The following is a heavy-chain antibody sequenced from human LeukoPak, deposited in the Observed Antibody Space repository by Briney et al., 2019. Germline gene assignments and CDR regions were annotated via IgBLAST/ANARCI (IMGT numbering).Heavy chain of an antibody. V-gene: IGHV1-69*01. J-gene: IGHJ4*02. CDR2: IIPIFGTA. CDR1: GGXFSSYA. D-gene: IGHD6-13*01. Sequence: ASVKVSCKASGGXFSSYAISWVRQAPGQGLEWMGGIIPIFGTANYAQKFQGRVTITADESTSTAYMELSSLRSEDTAVYYCAREREGIAAAYWGQGILVTVSS. CDR3: AREREGIAAAY.